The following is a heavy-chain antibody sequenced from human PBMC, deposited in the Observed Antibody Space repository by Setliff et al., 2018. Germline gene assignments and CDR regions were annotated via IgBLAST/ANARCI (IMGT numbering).Heavy chain of an antibody. CDR3: ARGNYGSGSPVYVWFDP. CDR2: IYTGGST. D-gene: IGHD3-10*01. V-gene: IGHV3-66*02. CDR1: GFTVSSSY. Sequence: GSLRLSCAASGFTVSSSYMTWARQAPGKGLEWVSVIYTGGSTYYADSMKDRFTISRDTSKNTVYLQMNSLRTEDTAVYYCARGNYGSGSPVYVWFDPWGQGTLVTVSS. J-gene: IGHJ5*02.